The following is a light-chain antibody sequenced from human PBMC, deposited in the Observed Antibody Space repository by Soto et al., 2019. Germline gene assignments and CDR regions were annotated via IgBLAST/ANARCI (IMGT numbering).Light chain of an antibody. V-gene: IGKV3-15*01. J-gene: IGKJ5*01. Sequence: EIVRTQSPATRSVSTGARATLSCRARPTILSNLAWYQQKPGQAPRLLIYGASTRATGFPARFSGSGAGTEFTLTSSSRQSEDVAVYYCQQYNNWPITFGQGTRLEI. CDR2: GAS. CDR3: QQYNNWPIT. CDR1: PTILSN.